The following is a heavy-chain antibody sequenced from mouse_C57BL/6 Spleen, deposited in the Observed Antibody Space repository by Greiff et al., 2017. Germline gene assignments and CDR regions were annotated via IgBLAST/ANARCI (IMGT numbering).Heavy chain of an antibody. CDR1: GFNIKDDY. V-gene: IGHV14-4*01. J-gene: IGHJ4*01. Sequence: EVQLVESGAELVRPGASVKLSCTASGFNIKDDYMHWVKQRPEQGLEWIGWIDPENGDTEYASKFQGKATITADTSSNTAYLQLSSLTSEDTAVYYCTTGGGSSLRAMDYWGQGTSVTVSS. CDR3: TTGGGSSLRAMDY. CDR2: IDPENGDT. D-gene: IGHD1-1*01.